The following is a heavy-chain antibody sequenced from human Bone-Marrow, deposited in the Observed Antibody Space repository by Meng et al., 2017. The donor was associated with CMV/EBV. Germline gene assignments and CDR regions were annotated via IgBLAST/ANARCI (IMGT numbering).Heavy chain of an antibody. Sequence: GESLKISCAASGFTFSSYWLHWVRQAPGKGLVWVSRINSDGYSTDYADSVEGRFTISRDNAKNTLYLQMNSLRAEDTAVYYCARVNERLVVPAAMSDYYGMDVWGQGTTVTVSS. V-gene: IGHV3-74*01. CDR1: GFTFSSYW. CDR3: ARVNERLVVPAAMSDYYGMDV. CDR2: INSDGYST. J-gene: IGHJ6*02. D-gene: IGHD2-2*01.